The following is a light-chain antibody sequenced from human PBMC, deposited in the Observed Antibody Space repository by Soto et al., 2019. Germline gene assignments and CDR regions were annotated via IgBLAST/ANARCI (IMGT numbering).Light chain of an antibody. J-gene: IGLJ2*01. CDR2: GVT. CDR3: RSYATSSTLE. CDR1: SSDIGAYNY. V-gene: IGLV2-14*01. Sequence: QSALTQPASVSGSPGQSITISCTGTSSDIGAYNYVSWYQQHPGKTPKLMIYGVTNRPSGVSNRFSGAKSGSTASLTISGLPAEDEAYYYCRSYATSSTLEFGGGTKVTVL.